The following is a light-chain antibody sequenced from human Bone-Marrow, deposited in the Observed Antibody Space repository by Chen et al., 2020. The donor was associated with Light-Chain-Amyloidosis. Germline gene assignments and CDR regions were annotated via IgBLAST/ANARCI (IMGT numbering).Light chain of an antibody. Sequence: QSALTLPASVSGSPGQSITISCTGTSSDVGGVNHVSWYQQHPDKAPKLMIYEVTNRPSWVPDRFSGSKSYNTASLTISGLQTEDEADYFCSSYTITNTLVFGSGTRVTVL. CDR3: SSYTITNTLV. CDR1: SSDVGGVNH. CDR2: EVT. V-gene: IGLV2-14*01. J-gene: IGLJ1*01.